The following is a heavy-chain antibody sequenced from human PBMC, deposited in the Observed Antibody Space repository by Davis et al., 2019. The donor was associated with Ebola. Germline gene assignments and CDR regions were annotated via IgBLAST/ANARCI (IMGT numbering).Heavy chain of an antibody. CDR2: IYYNAIT. J-gene: IGHJ5*02. V-gene: IGHV4-59*08. CDR3: ARHGRAAGMSWFDP. CDR1: GDSIRSSY. Sequence: GSLRLSCTVSGDSIRSSYWTWIRQPPGKGLEWIGYIYYNAITIYNPSLKSRVTISVDMSKNQFSLNLISVTAADTAVYYCARHGRAAGMSWFDPWGQGALVTVSS. D-gene: IGHD6-13*01.